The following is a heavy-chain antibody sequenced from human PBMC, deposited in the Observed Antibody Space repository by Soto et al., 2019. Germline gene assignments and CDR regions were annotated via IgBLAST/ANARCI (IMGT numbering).Heavy chain of an antibody. CDR1: GFSVGGHY. V-gene: IGHV3-53*01. D-gene: IGHD2-21*01. J-gene: IGHJ4*02. CDR3: ARGPNSDC. Sequence: EERLVQSGGGLVQPGGSLRLSCAASGFSVGGHYMSWVRQAPGKGLELVSLIYSGGNPFYADSMKGRFTLSRDNSNNMLYLQMVSLRAEDTAVYYCARGPNSDCWGQGTLVIVSS. CDR2: IYSGGNP.